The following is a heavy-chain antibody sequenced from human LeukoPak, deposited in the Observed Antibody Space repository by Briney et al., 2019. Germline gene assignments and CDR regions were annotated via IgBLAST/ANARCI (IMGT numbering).Heavy chain of an antibody. Sequence: SETLSLTCTVSGGSISSSSYYWGWIRQPPGKGLEWIGSIYYSGSTNYNPSLKSRVTISVDTSKHQFSLKLSSVTAADTAVYYCVRASYDSSGYRFDPWGQGTLVTVSS. J-gene: IGHJ5*02. V-gene: IGHV4-39*07. D-gene: IGHD3-22*01. CDR3: VRASYDSSGYRFDP. CDR1: GGSISSSSYY. CDR2: IYYSGST.